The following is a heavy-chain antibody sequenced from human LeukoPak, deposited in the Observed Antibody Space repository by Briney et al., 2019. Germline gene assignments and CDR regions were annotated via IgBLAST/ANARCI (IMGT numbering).Heavy chain of an antibody. CDR3: AKLTTAAAGLFDY. Sequence: GGSLRLSCAASRFTFSTYAMSWVRQAPGRGLEWASGISGSGHRTYYADSLKGRFTISRDNSKSTLYLQMNSLTAEDTAVYYCAKLTTAAAGLFDYWGQGTLVTVSS. J-gene: IGHJ4*02. D-gene: IGHD6-25*01. CDR2: ISGSGHRT. CDR1: RFTFSTYA. V-gene: IGHV3-23*01.